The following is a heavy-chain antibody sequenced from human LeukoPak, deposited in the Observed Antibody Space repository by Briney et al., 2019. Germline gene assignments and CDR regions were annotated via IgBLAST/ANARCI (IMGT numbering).Heavy chain of an antibody. CDR1: GYTFTGYY. CDR3: ARGRIAAPHTLGYFDY. J-gene: IGHJ4*02. D-gene: IGHD6-6*01. CDR2: INPNSGGT. V-gene: IGHV1-2*02. Sequence: ASVKVSCKASGYTFTGYYVHWVRQAPGQGLEWMGWINPNSGGTNYAQKLQGRVTMTTDTSTSTAYMELRSLRPDDTAVYYCARGRIAAPHTLGYFDYWGQETLVTVSS.